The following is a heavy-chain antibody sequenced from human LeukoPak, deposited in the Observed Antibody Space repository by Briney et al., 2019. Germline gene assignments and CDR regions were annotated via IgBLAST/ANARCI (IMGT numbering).Heavy chain of an antibody. J-gene: IGHJ4*02. CDR1: GFTFSSYA. D-gene: IGHD3-10*01. V-gene: IGHV3-49*04. Sequence: GGSLRLSCAASGFTFSSYAMSWVRQAPGKGLEWVGFIRSKAYGGTTEYAASVKGRFTISRDDSKSVAYLQMNSLKTEDTAVYYCTSDLRGVRHFDYWGQGTLVTVSS. CDR2: IRSKAYGGTT. CDR3: TSDLRGVRHFDY.